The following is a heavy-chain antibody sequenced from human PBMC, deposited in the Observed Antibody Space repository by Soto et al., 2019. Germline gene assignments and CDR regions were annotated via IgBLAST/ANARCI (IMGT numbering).Heavy chain of an antibody. CDR2: ISGSGGST. V-gene: IGHV3-23*01. CDR1: GFTFSSYA. CDR3: AKDPEMTTVVTPEFDY. J-gene: IGHJ4*02. D-gene: IGHD4-17*01. Sequence: GGSLRLSCAASGFTFSSYARSWVRQAPGKGLEWVSAISGSGGSTYYADSVKGRFTISRDNSKNTLYLQMNSRRAEGTAVYYCAKDPEMTTVVTPEFDYWGQGTLVTVSS.